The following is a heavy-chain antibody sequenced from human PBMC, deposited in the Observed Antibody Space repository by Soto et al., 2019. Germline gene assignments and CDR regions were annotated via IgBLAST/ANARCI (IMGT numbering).Heavy chain of an antibody. J-gene: IGHJ4*02. CDR1: GYKFINHY. CDR2: INPNGGGT. V-gene: IGHV1-46*01. CDR3: ARDSSASATSYSFDY. Sequence: EASVKVSCKASGYKFINHYIHWVRQAPGVGPEWMGIINPNGGGTDYAQKFQGRVTMTTDTYASTVHMELSSLRSEDTAVYFCARDSSASATSYSFDYWGQGTLVTVSS. D-gene: IGHD3-10*01.